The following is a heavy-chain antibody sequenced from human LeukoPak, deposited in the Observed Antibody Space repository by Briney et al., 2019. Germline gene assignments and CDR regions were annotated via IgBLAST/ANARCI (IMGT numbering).Heavy chain of an antibody. V-gene: IGHV3-11*01. D-gene: IGHD4-23*01. CDR3: ARDRGNSDPGDWFDS. Sequence: GGSLRLSCAASGFTFSDYYMSWIRQAPGKGLEWVSYISGSGSTVFHAASVRGRFTISRDNAKNSLFLQMNSLRAEDTAVYYCARDRGNSDPGDWFDSWGQGTLVTVSS. CDR2: ISGSGSTV. CDR1: GFTFSDYY. J-gene: IGHJ5*01.